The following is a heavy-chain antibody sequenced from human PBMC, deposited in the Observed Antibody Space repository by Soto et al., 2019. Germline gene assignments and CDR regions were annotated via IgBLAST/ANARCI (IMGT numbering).Heavy chain of an antibody. CDR1: GFTVSSNY. CDR2: IYSGGST. CDR3: ASLVVVAAHDAFDI. D-gene: IGHD2-15*01. Sequence: VGSLRLPCAASGFTVSSNYMSWVRQAPGKGPEWVSVIYSGGSTYYADSVKGRFTISRDNSKNTLYLQMNSLRAEDTAVYYCASLVVVAAHDAFDIWGQGTMVSVSS. V-gene: IGHV3-53*01. J-gene: IGHJ3*02.